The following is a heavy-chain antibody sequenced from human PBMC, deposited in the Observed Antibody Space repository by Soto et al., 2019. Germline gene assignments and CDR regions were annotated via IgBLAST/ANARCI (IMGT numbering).Heavy chain of an antibody. CDR3: ASTYYDFWSGDGMDV. CDR2: MNPNSGNT. V-gene: IGHV1-8*01. CDR1: GDTFTSYD. D-gene: IGHD3-3*01. Sequence: ASVKVSCKASGDTFTSYDINWVRQATGQGREWMGWMNPNSGNTGYAQKFQGRVTMTRNTSISTAYMELSSLRSEDTAVYYCASTYYDFWSGDGMDVWGQGTTVTVSS. J-gene: IGHJ6*02.